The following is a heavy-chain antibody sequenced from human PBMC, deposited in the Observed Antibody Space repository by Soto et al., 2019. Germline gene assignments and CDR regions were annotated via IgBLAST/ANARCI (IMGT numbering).Heavy chain of an antibody. J-gene: IGHJ5*02. V-gene: IGHV4-59*01. CDR2: IYYSGST. CDR1: GGSICSYY. D-gene: IGHD2-8*02. Sequence: SETLSLTCTVSGGSICSYYWSWIRQPPGKGLEWIGYIYYSGSTNYNPSLKSRVTISVDTSKNQFSLKLSSVTAADTAVYYCARRDRGTENWFDPWGQGTLVTVSS. CDR3: ARRDRGTENWFDP.